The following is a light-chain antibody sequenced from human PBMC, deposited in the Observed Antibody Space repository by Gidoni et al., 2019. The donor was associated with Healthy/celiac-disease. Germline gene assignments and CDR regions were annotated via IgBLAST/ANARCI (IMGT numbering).Light chain of an antibody. V-gene: IGLV2-14*01. Sequence: QSALTQPASVSGSTGQSITIACTGTSSDVGGYNYVSWYQQHPGKAPKLMIYDVSNRPSGVSNRFSGSKSGNTASLTISGLQAEDEADYYCSSYTSRSTLFGGGTKLTVL. CDR1: SSDVGGYNY. CDR3: SSYTSRSTL. CDR2: DVS. J-gene: IGLJ2*01.